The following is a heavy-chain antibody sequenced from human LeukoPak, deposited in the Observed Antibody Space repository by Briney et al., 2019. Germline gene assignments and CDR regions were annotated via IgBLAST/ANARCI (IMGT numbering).Heavy chain of an antibody. V-gene: IGHV4-39*01. CDR2: IYYSGST. Sequence: PSETLSLTCTVSGGSISSSSYYWGWIRQPPGKGLEWIGSIYYSGSTYYNPSPESRVTISVDTSKNQFSLKLSSVTAADTAVYYCARQLGYCSSSSCYADKVDYWGQGTLVTVSS. CDR1: GGSISSSSYY. D-gene: IGHD2-2*01. J-gene: IGHJ4*02. CDR3: ARQLGYCSSSSCYADKVDY.